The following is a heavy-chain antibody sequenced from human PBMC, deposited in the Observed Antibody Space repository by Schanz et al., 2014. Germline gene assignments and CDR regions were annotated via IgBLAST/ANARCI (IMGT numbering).Heavy chain of an antibody. CDR1: GGSLTNYY. CDR2: IYYSGST. Sequence: QLQESGPGLVKPSETLSLTCTVSGGSLTNYYWGWIRQPPGKGLEWIGSIYYSGSTYYNPSLKSRVTISVDTSKNQFSLKLSSVTAADTAVYYCARHSGYYYYYGMDVWGQGTTVTVSS. J-gene: IGHJ6*02. CDR3: ARHSGYYYYYGMDV. V-gene: IGHV4-39*01.